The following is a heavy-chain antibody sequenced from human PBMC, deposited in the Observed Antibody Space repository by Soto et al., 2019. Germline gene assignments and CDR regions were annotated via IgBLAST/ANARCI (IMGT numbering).Heavy chain of an antibody. V-gene: IGHV3-30-3*01. J-gene: IGHJ1*01. CDR1: GFTFSNYV. CDR3: AREDESSGSAGTFRH. CDR2: VSGEVNK. Sequence: QVQLVESGGDVVQPGRSLRLSCVASGFTFSNYVMHWVRQAPGKGLEWVALVSGEVNKHYADSVKDRFSISRDNSMNKLNLEMNNLRAEDTALYYCAREDESSGSAGTFRHWGQGTLVTVSP. D-gene: IGHD3-22*01.